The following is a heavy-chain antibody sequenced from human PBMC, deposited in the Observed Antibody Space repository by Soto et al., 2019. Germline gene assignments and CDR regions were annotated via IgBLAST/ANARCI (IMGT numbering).Heavy chain of an antibody. Sequence: SGPTLVNPTQTLTLTCAFSGFSLSSSGVGVGWIRQPPGKAPEWLALLYWNDDERYSPSLRSRLTITKDTSKTQVVLTMTNMDPVDTATYYCTHRQNFYDGSAGYFDFWGQGTMVTVYS. V-gene: IGHV2-5*01. D-gene: IGHD3-22*01. CDR1: GFSLSSSGVG. CDR2: LYWNDDE. J-gene: IGHJ4*02. CDR3: THRQNFYDGSAGYFDF.